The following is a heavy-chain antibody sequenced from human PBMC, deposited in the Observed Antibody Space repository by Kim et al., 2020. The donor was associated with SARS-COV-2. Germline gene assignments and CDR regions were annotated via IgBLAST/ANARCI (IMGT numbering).Heavy chain of an antibody. J-gene: IGHJ1*01. CDR2: IYYSGST. CDR3: AMVGATTRAAEYFQH. D-gene: IGHD1-26*01. CDR1: GGSISSSSYY. V-gene: IGHV4-39*01. Sequence: SETLSLTCTVSGGSISSSSYYWGWIRQPPGKGLEWIGSIYYSGSTYYNPSLKSRVTISVDTSKNQFSLKLSSVTAADTAVYYCAMVGATTRAAEYFQHWGQGTLVTVSS.